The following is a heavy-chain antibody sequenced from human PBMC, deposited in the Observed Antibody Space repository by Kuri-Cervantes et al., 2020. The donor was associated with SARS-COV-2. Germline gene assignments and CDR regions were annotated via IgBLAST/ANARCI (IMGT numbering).Heavy chain of an antibody. V-gene: IGHV3-21*04. Sequence: LSLTCAASAFPFSTYSMHWVRQAPGKGLEWVSYITHSSSYIYYADSVKGRFTISRDNSKNTLYLQMNSLRAEDTAVYYCAKHLPYTMIVVGAFDIWGQGTMVTVSS. CDR3: AKHLPYTMIVVGAFDI. J-gene: IGHJ3*02. CDR2: ITHSSSYI. D-gene: IGHD3-22*01. CDR1: AFPFSTYS.